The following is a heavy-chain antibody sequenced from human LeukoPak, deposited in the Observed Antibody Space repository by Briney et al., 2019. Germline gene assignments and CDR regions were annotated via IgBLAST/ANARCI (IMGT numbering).Heavy chain of an antibody. CDR3: AHLGGARPSYYYYHYMDV. J-gene: IGHJ6*03. CDR1: GGSFSGYY. V-gene: IGHV4-34*01. CDR2: INHSGST. Sequence: SETLSLTCAVYGGSFSGYYWSWIRQPPGKGLEWIGEINHSGSTNYNPSLKSRVTISVDTSKNQFSLKLSSVTAADTAVYYCAHLGGARPSYYYYHYMDVWGKGTTVTVSS. D-gene: IGHD6-6*01.